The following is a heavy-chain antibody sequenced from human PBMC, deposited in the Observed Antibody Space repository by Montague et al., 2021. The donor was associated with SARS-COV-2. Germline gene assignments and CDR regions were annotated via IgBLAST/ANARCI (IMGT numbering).Heavy chain of an antibody. CDR1: GFTFSSYG. Sequence: SLRLSCAASGFTFSSYGMHWVRQAPGKGLEWVAVIWYDGSNKYYADSVKGRFTISRDNSKKTLYLQMNSLRAEDTAVYYCARELVRYYYGMDVWGQGTTVTVSS. D-gene: IGHD6-6*01. CDR3: ARELVRYYYGMDV. V-gene: IGHV3-33*01. CDR2: IWYDGSNK. J-gene: IGHJ6*02.